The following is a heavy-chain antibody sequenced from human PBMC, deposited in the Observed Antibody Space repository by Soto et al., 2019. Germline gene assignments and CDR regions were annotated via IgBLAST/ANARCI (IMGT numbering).Heavy chain of an antibody. D-gene: IGHD2-15*01. CDR3: TTGGVRVVYSPLRIDP. J-gene: IGHJ5*02. CDR1: GGTFSTYG. V-gene: IGHV1-69*01. Sequence: QVQLVQSGAEVKKPGSSVKVSCKSSGGTFSTYGFFWVRQAPGQGLEWMGGIIPIFGTTNYAQKFQDRVTMTTDEPTSTVYMELTSLKPEDTAVYYWTTGGVRVVYSPLRIDPWGQGTLVTVSS. CDR2: IIPIFGTT.